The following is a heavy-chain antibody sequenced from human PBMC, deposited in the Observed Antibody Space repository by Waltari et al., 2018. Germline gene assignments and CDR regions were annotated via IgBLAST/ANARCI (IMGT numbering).Heavy chain of an antibody. CDR1: CCSISSSRYY. V-gene: IGHV4-39*01. D-gene: IGHD3-3*01. CDR2: IYFRGST. Sequence: LQLQESGPGQVQPSGTLSLTCTASCCSISSSRYYWGWIRQPPGKGLEWIGSIYFRGSTYYNPSLKSRVTISEDTSKNQFSLKLSSVTAADTAVYYCARHYDFWSGYLSHWGQGTLVTVSS. J-gene: IGHJ4*02. CDR3: ARHYDFWSGYLSH.